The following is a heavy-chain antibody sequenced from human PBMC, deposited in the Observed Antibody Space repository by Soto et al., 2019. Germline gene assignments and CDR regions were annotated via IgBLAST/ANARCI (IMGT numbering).Heavy chain of an antibody. CDR2: ISYDGSNK. Sequence: GGSLRLSCAASGFTFSSYAMHWVRQAPGKGLEWVAVISYDGSNKYYADSVKGRFTISRDNSKNTLYLQMNSLRAEDTAVYYCARKIFYGDYSPAGMDVWGQGTTVTVSS. CDR3: ARKIFYGDYSPAGMDV. D-gene: IGHD4-17*01. J-gene: IGHJ6*02. V-gene: IGHV3-30-3*01. CDR1: GFTFSSYA.